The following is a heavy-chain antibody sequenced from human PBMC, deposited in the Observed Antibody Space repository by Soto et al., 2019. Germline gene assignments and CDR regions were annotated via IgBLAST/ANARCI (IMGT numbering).Heavy chain of an antibody. CDR2: IWDDGTNK. Sequence: SLRLSCAASGFTFSSFGMHWVRQAPGKGLEWVAVIWDDGTNKYYADSVKGRFTISRDNSKNTLYLQMNSLRAEDTAVYYCASFGATVWFGEYYYGMDVWGQGTTVTVSS. J-gene: IGHJ6*02. CDR3: ASFGATVWFGEYYYGMDV. CDR1: GFTFSSFG. D-gene: IGHD3-10*01. V-gene: IGHV3-33*01.